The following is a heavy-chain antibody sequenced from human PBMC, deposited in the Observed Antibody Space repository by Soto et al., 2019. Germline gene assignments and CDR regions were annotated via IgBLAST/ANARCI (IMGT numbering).Heavy chain of an antibody. D-gene: IGHD6-19*01. CDR2: IYFSGST. J-gene: IGHJ3*02. Sequence: ETLSLTCTVSGGSITSSSYYWGWIRQPPGKGLEWIGSIYFSGSTYYNPSLKSRVTISVDTSKNQFSLKLSSVTAADTAVYYCASQRGGWYYAFDIWGQGTMVTVSS. V-gene: IGHV4-39*01. CDR1: GGSITSSSYY. CDR3: ASQRGGWYYAFDI.